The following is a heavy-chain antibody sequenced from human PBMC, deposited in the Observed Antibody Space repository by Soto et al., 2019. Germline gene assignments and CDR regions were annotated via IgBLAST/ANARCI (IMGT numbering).Heavy chain of an antibody. Sequence: QVQLQESGPGLVKPSQTLSLTCTVSGDSISVGYYWSWIRQHPGKGLEWIGYVSPSGTTYYNPALKSRVSISTDRSKSQFSLEVSSVTAADTAVYYCARDRGSYGMDVWGQGTTVTVFS. CDR2: VSPSGTT. J-gene: IGHJ6*02. CDR3: ARDRGSYGMDV. CDR1: GDSISVGYY. V-gene: IGHV4-31*03.